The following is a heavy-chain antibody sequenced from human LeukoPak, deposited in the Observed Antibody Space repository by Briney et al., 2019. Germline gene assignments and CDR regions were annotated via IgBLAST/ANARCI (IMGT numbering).Heavy chain of an antibody. J-gene: IGHJ4*02. V-gene: IGHV3-9*01. Sequence: GGSLRLSCAASGFTFTTYSMNWVRQAPGKGLEWVSGISWNSGSIGYADSVKGRFTISRDNAKNSLYLQMNSLRAEDTALYYCAKGYGDYLYYFDYWGQGTLVTVSS. CDR2: ISWNSGSI. CDR3: AKGYGDYLYYFDY. D-gene: IGHD4-17*01. CDR1: GFTFTTYS.